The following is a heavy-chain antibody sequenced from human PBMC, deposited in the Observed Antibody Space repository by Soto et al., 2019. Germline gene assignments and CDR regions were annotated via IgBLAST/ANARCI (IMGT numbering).Heavy chain of an antibody. CDR2: ISGSGGST. CDR3: AKGPNQQLDYYYGMDV. V-gene: IGHV3-23*01. J-gene: IGHJ6*02. D-gene: IGHD6-13*01. Sequence: EVQLLESGGGLVQPGGSLRLSCAASGFTFSSYAMSWVRQAPGKGLEWVSAISGSGGSTYYADSVKGRFTISRDNSKNVLYLQMNSRRAEDTAVYYCAKGPNQQLDYYYGMDVWGQGTTVTVSS. CDR1: GFTFSSYA.